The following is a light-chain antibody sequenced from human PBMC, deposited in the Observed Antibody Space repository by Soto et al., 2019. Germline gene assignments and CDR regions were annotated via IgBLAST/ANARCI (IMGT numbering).Light chain of an antibody. CDR3: SSYTSSSTPCV. V-gene: IGLV2-14*01. CDR2: EVN. CDR1: SSDVGGYNY. Sequence: QSALTQPASVSGSPGQSITISCTGTSSDVGGYNYVSWYQQHPGKAPKLMIYEVNNRPSGVSNRFSGSKSGNTASLTISGLQAEDEADYYCSSYTSSSTPCVFGTGTQLTVL. J-gene: IGLJ1*01.